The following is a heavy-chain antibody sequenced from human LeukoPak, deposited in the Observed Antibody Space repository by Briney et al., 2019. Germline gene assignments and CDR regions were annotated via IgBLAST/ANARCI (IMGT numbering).Heavy chain of an antibody. Sequence: GGSLRLSCAASGFTFSSYGMHWVRQAPGKGLEWVAVISYDGSNKYYADSVKGRFTISRDNSKNTLYLQMNSLRAEDTAVYYCAKDHESYYYGSGTLNWGQGTLVTVSS. CDR2: ISYDGSNK. V-gene: IGHV3-30*18. J-gene: IGHJ4*02. CDR1: GFTFSSYG. D-gene: IGHD3-10*01. CDR3: AKDHESYYYGSGTLN.